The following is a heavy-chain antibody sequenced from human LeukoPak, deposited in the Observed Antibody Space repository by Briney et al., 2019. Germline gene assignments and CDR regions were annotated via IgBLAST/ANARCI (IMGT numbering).Heavy chain of an antibody. D-gene: IGHD1-26*01. CDR1: GFTFSSYG. V-gene: IGHV3-30*02. CDR3: ARAPRFRLVGVPKGPFDP. Sequence: TGGSLRLSCAASGFTFSSYGMHWVRQAPGKGLEWVAFIRYDGSNKYYADSVKGRFTISRDNSKNTLYLQMNSLRADDSALYFCARAPRFRLVGVPKGPFDPWGQGTLVTVSS. J-gene: IGHJ5*02. CDR2: IRYDGSNK.